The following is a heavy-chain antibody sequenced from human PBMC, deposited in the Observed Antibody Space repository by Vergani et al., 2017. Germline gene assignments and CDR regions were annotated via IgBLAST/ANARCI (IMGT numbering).Heavy chain of an antibody. D-gene: IGHD2-8*01. V-gene: IGHV4-59*01. CDR2: IYYSGSN. CDR1: GGPISSYY. Sequence: QVQLQESGPGLVKPSETLSITCTVSGGPISSYYWSWIRQPPGKGLEWIGYIYYSGSNNYNTSLKSRVNISVDTSKNQFSLKLSSVTAADTAVYYCARGMRANRCGIDWGQGTLVAVSS. J-gene: IGHJ4*02. CDR3: ARGMRANRCGID.